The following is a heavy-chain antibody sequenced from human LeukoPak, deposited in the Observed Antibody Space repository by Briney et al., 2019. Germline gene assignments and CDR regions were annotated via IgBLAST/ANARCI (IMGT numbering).Heavy chain of an antibody. CDR1: GFTFSDYY. J-gene: IGHJ6*03. D-gene: IGHD3-10*01. CDR2: ISSSGSTT. Sequence: GGSLRLSCAASGFTFSDYYMSWLRQAPGKGLEWVSYISSSGSTTYYADSVKGRFTISRDNSKTTLYLQMNSLRAEDTAVYYCARELHGSGRYSYKYYYYMDVWGKGTTVTISS. V-gene: IGHV3-11*01. CDR3: ARELHGSGRYSYKYYYYMDV.